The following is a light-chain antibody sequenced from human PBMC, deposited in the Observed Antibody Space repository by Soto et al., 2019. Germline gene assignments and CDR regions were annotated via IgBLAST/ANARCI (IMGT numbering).Light chain of an antibody. V-gene: IGLV4-69*01. Sequence: QLVLTQSPSASASPGASVKLTCTLSSGHSTYAIAWHQQQPEKGPRYLMKVNSDGSHNKGDGIPDRFSGSSSGAERYLTISSLQSEDEADYYCQTWGTGIVVFGGGTKVTVL. J-gene: IGLJ2*01. CDR1: SGHSTYA. CDR2: VNSDGSH. CDR3: QTWGTGIVV.